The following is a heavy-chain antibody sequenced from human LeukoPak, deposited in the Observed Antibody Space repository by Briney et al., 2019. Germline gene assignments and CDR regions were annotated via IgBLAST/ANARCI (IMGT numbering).Heavy chain of an antibody. CDR1: GGTFSSYA. D-gene: IGHD3-3*01. Sequence: SVKVSCKASGGTFSSYAISWVRQAPGQGLEWMGRIIPILGIANYAQKFQGRVTITADESTSTAYMELSSLRSEDTAVYYCASKDKDDFWSGYYKARYYYYMDVWGKGTTVTVSS. CDR2: IIPILGIA. CDR3: ASKDKDDFWSGYYKARYYYYMDV. V-gene: IGHV1-69*04. J-gene: IGHJ6*03.